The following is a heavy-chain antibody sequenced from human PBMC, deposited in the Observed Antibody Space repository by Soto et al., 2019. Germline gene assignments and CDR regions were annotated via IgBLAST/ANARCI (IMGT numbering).Heavy chain of an antibody. V-gene: IGHV4-59*01. CDR2: IYYSGST. CDR3: ARGQAGGSYWAHYYYGMDV. Sequence: SETLSLTCTVSGGSISGYYWAWVRQPPEKGLEWIGYIYYSGSTNYNPSLKSRVTISVDTSKNQYSLKLSSVTAADTAVYYCARGQAGGSYWAHYYYGMDVWGQGTTVTVSS. J-gene: IGHJ6*02. D-gene: IGHD1-26*01. CDR1: GGSISGYY.